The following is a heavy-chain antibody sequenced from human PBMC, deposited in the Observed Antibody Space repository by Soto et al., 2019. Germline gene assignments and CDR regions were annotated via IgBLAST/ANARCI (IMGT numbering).Heavy chain of an antibody. CDR2: ISYDGGVT. Sequence: QLQLVESGGGVVQPGKSLRLSCAASGFTFSTYGMHWVRQAPGKGLEWVALISYDGGVTKYVDSVKGRFTISIDSSTNTLFLQMNSLRAEDTAVYYCAKGRLAYSGSYSVDYWGQGTLVTVSS. CDR3: AKGRLAYSGSYSVDY. V-gene: IGHV3-30*18. CDR1: GFTFSTYG. J-gene: IGHJ4*02. D-gene: IGHD1-26*01.